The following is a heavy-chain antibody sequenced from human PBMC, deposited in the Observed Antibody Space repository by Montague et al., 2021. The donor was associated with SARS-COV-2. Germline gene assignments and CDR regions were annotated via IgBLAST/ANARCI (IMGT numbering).Heavy chain of an antibody. CDR3: TQERGPGRTTWHYFDY. CDR1: GDSVASHRAA. V-gene: IGHV6-1*01. J-gene: IGHJ4*02. D-gene: IGHD1-14*01. CDR2: TYYRSKWYN. Sequence: CAISGDSVASHRAAWNWIRHSPSTALEWLGRTYYRSKWYNDYAVSVRSRITISPDTSKNQFSLQLNSVTPEDTAVYYCTQERGPGRTTWHYFDYWGQGTLVTVSS.